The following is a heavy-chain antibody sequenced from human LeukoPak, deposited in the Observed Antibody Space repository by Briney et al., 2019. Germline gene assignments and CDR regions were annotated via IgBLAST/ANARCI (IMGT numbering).Heavy chain of an antibody. Sequence: SETLSLTCTVSGGSISSYYWTWIRQPPGKGLEWIGYIYYSGSTNYNPSLKSRVTISVDTSKNQFSLKLSSVTAADTAVYYCARVGGCYSTGIEYWGQGNLVTVSS. J-gene: IGHJ4*02. V-gene: IGHV4-59*01. CDR1: GGSISSYY. CDR3: ARVGGCYSTGIEY. D-gene: IGHD2-15*01. CDR2: IYYSGST.